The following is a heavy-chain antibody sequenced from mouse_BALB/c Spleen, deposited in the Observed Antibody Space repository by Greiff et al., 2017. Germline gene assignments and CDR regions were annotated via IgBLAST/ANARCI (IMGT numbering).Heavy chain of an antibody. CDR1: GFTFSSFG. V-gene: IGHV5-17*02. CDR3: ASKRFDY. Sequence: DVHLVECGGGLVQPGGSRKLSCAASGFTFSSFGMHWVRQAPEKGLEWVAYISSGSSTIYYADTVKGRFTISRDNPKNTLFLQMTSLRSEDTAMYYCASKRFDYWGQGTTLTVSS. J-gene: IGHJ2*01. CDR2: ISSGSSTI.